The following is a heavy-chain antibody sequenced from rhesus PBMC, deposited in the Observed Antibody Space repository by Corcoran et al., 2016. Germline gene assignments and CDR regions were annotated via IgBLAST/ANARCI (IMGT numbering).Heavy chain of an antibody. V-gene: IGHV4-65*01. D-gene: IGHD3-3*01. Sequence: QVQLQESGPGLVKPSETLSLTCAVSGGSISSSNWWSWIRQPPGKGLEWIGYISGSGGSTYYNPSLKSRVTISTDASKTQFSLKLSSVTAADTAVYYCARDRITIFGLVTPFDYWGQGVLVTVSS. CDR1: GGSISSSNW. J-gene: IGHJ4*01. CDR3: ARDRITIFGLVTPFDY. CDR2: ISGSGGST.